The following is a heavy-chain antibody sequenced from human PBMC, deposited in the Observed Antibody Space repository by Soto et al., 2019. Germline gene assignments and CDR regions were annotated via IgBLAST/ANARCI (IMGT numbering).Heavy chain of an antibody. CDR1: GFTFSSYA. J-gene: IGHJ4*02. CDR2: ISGSGGST. V-gene: IGHV3-23*01. CDR3: ARDSGDSYGPNDY. D-gene: IGHD5-18*01. Sequence: GGSLRLSCAASGFTFSSYAMSWVRQAPGKGLEWVSAISGSGGSTYYADSVKGRFTISRDNSKNTLYLQMNSLRDEDTAVYYCARDSGDSYGPNDYSGQGTLVTVSS.